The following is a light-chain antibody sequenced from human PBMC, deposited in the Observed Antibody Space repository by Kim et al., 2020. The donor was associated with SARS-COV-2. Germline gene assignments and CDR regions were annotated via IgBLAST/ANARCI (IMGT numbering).Light chain of an antibody. V-gene: IGKV3-15*01. J-gene: IGKJ2*01. CDR1: ESVSSN. CDR2: DAS. Sequence: EVVMTQFPATPSVSPGERVTLSCRASESVSSNLAWFQQKPGQVPRLLIYDASTRFPGTPARFTASGSGTEFTLTISSLQSEDFAIYYCQQYNDWPYTFGQGTKLEI. CDR3: QQYNDWPYT.